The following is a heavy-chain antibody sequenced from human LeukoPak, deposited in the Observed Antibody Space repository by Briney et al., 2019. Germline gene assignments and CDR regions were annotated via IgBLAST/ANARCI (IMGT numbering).Heavy chain of an antibody. D-gene: IGHD4-17*01. CDR3: AREYGDLPYYFDY. CDR1: GGSISSGSCY. J-gene: IGHJ4*02. V-gene: IGHV4-61*02. CDR2: IYTSGST. Sequence: PSETLSLTCTVSGGSISSGSCYWSWIRQPAGKGLEWIGRIYTSGSTNYNPSLKSRVTISVDTSKNQFSLKLSSVTAADTAVYYCAREYGDLPYYFDYWGQGTLVTVSS.